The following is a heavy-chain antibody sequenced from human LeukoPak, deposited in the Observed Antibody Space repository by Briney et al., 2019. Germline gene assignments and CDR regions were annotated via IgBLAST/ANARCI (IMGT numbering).Heavy chain of an antibody. CDR3: ATLIQRGYSFRVDYFDY. J-gene: IGHJ4*02. D-gene: IGHD5-18*01. Sequence: GGSLRLSCAASGFTFSSYAMHWVRQAPGKGLEWVAVISYDGSNKYYADSVKGRFTISRDNSKNTLYLQMNSLRSEDTAVYYCATLIQRGYSFRVDYFDYWGQGTLVTVSS. CDR1: GFTFSSYA. V-gene: IGHV3-30-3*01. CDR2: ISYDGSNK.